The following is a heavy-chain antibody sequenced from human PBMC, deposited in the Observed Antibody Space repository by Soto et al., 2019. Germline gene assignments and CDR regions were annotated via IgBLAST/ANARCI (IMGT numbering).Heavy chain of an antibody. CDR1: GFPFTSYA. Sequence: EVQLLESGGGLVQPGGSLTISCATSGFPFTSYAMSWVRQAPGKGLEWVSAISSSGGTTSYAKSVQGRFSVSRDNSMNTLYLQRNSLRAEDTAVYYCARCCSGTYTNWVDPWCQGTLVTVSS. CDR3: ARCCSGTYTNWVDP. V-gene: IGHV3-23*01. J-gene: IGHJ5*02. D-gene: IGHD3-10*02. CDR2: ISSSGGTT.